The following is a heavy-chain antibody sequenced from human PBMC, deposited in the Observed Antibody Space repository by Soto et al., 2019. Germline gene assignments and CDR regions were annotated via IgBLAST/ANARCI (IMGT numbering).Heavy chain of an antibody. J-gene: IGHJ5*02. Sequence: GGSLRLSCAASGFTFSSYGMHWVRQAPGKGLEWVAVISYDGSNKYYADSVKGRFTISRDNSKNTLYLQMNSLRAEDTAVYYCAKGDCISTSCYPFDPWGQGTLVTVSS. V-gene: IGHV3-30*18. D-gene: IGHD2-2*01. CDR3: AKGDCISTSCYPFDP. CDR1: GFTFSSYG. CDR2: ISYDGSNK.